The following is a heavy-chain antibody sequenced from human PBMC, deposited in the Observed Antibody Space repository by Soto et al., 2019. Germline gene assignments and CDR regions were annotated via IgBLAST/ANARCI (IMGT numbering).Heavy chain of an antibody. D-gene: IGHD5-12*01. Sequence: SETLSLTCTVSGGSISSGDYYWSWIRQTPGKGLEWIGYIYDSGSTNYNPSLKSRVAISVDTSKNQFSLKLNSVTAADTAIYYCARGVRSGYVGLFYLDYWGQGTLVTVSS. CDR2: IYDSGST. CDR1: GGSISSGDYY. J-gene: IGHJ4*02. V-gene: IGHV4-61*08. CDR3: ARGVRSGYVGLFYLDY.